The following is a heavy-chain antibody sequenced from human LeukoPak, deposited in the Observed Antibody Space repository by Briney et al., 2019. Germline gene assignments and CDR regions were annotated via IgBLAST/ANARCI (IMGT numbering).Heavy chain of an antibody. D-gene: IGHD3-22*01. CDR2: IIPIFGTA. J-gene: IGHJ6*02. CDR1: GGTFSSYA. Sequence: SVKVSCKASGGTFSSYAISWVRQAPGQGLEWMGGIIPIFGTANYAQKFQGRVTITADESTSTAYMELSSLRSEDTAVYYCARDYYDSSGCYLALSEGGGYYYYYGMDVWGQGTTVTVSS. V-gene: IGHV1-69*01. CDR3: ARDYYDSSGCYLALSEGGGYYYYYGMDV.